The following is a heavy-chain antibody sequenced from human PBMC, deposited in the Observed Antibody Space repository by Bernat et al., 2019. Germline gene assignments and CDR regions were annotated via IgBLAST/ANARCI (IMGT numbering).Heavy chain of an antibody. CDR2: ITGSSNTI. J-gene: IGHJ4*02. CDR3: TTSNGHLDH. V-gene: IGHV3-48*01. D-gene: IGHD2-8*01. CDR1: GFNFNIYS. Sequence: VQLVESGGNLLQPGGSLRLSCAASGFNFNIYSMNWVRQAPGKSLEWLAYITGSSNTIHYADSVKGRFTISRDNAKNSLYLQMNSLRVEDTAVYYCTTSNGHLDHWGQGILVTVSS.